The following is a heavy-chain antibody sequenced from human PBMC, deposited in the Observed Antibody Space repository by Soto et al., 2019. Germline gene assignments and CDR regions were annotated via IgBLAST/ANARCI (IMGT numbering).Heavy chain of an antibody. V-gene: IGHV1-18*01. CDR2: ISAHNGNT. D-gene: IGHD6-19*01. CDR1: GYTFTSYG. J-gene: IGHJ5*02. Sequence: GASVKVSCKASGYTFTSYGISWVRQAPGQGLEWMGWISAHNGNTNYAQKLQGRVTMTTDTSTSTAYMELRSLRSDDTAVYYCARDRLAVAGTGWFDPWGQGTLVTVSS. CDR3: ARDRLAVAGTGWFDP.